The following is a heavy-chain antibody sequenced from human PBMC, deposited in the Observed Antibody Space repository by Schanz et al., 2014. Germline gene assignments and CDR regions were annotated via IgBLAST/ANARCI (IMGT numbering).Heavy chain of an antibody. CDR1: GFNFSSYG. CDR2: ISYDGTNE. Sequence: VQLVESGGGLVRPGGSLRLSCAASGFNFSSYGMHWVRQAPGKGLEWVAVISYDGTNEYYAESVKGRFTISRDNAKNTVYLQMSSLRAEDTAVYYCVKDDRGDVVVVAANYWGQGAQXIVSS. V-gene: IGHV3-30*18. D-gene: IGHD2-15*01. J-gene: IGHJ4*02. CDR3: VKDDRGDVVVVAANY.